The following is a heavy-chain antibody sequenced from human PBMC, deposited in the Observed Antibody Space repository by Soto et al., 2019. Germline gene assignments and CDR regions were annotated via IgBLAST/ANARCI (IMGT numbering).Heavy chain of an antibody. J-gene: IGHJ3*02. CDR1: GYTFTSYY. CDR2: INPSGGST. CDR3: AREHVIPAPMGRAFDI. V-gene: IGHV1-46*03. Sequence: GASVKVSCKASGYTFTSYYMHWVRQAPGQGLEWMGIINPSGGSTSYAQKFQGRVTMTRDTSTSTVYMELSSLRSEDTAVYYCAREHVIPAPMGRAFDIWGPGTMVTVSS. D-gene: IGHD2-2*01.